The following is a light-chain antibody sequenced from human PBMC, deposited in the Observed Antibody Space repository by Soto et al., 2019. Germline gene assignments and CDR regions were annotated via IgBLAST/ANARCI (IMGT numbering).Light chain of an antibody. CDR3: NSYTSSSTDV. CDR1: SSDVGSYNR. J-gene: IGLJ1*01. Sequence: QSALTQPPSVSGSPGQSVTISCTGTSSDVGSYNRVSWYQQPPGTAPKLMIYEVSNRPSGVPDRFSGSKSGNTASLTISGLQAEDEADYYCNSYTSSSTDVFGTGTKLTVL. CDR2: EVS. V-gene: IGLV2-18*02.